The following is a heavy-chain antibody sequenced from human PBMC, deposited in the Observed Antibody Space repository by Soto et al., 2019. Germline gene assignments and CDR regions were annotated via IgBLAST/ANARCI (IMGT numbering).Heavy chain of an antibody. V-gene: IGHV3-30*18. J-gene: IGHJ4*02. CDR1: GFTFSSYG. D-gene: IGHD6-13*01. CDR3: AKDAGFSNSWYLIY. CDR2: ISYDGTNK. Sequence: QVQLVESGGGVVQPGGSLRLSCAASGFTFSSYGMHWVRQAPGKGLEWVAVISYDGTNKYFADSVKGRFTISRDNSKNTLYLQMNSLRAEDTAVYYCAKDAGFSNSWYLIYWGQGTLVTVSS.